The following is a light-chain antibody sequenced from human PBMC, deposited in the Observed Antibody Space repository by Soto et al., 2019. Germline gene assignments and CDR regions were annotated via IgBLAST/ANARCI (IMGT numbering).Light chain of an antibody. Sequence: DIQMTQSPSSLSVSVGDRVTITCLASQDISNYLNWYQQKPGKAPKLLIYDASNLETGVPSRFSGSGSGTDFTFTISSLQPEDIATYYCQQYDNLPPLFGGGTKVEIK. J-gene: IGKJ4*01. CDR3: QQYDNLPPL. CDR2: DAS. V-gene: IGKV1-33*01. CDR1: QDISNY.